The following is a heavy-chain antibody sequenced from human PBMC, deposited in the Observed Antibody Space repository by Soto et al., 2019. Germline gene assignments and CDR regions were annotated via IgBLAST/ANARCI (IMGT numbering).Heavy chain of an antibody. CDR3: ARGGWGGITYDILTGLCFDI. V-gene: IGHV1-18*04. J-gene: IGHJ3*02. CDR1: GYTFTSYG. Sequence: QVQLVQSGAEVKKPGASVKVSCKASGYTFTSYGISWVRQAPGQGLEWMGWISAYNGNTNYAQKLQGRVTMTTDTSTSTAYRELRSLRSDDTAVYYCARGGWGGITYDILTGLCFDIWGQGTMVTVSS. D-gene: IGHD3-9*01. CDR2: ISAYNGNT.